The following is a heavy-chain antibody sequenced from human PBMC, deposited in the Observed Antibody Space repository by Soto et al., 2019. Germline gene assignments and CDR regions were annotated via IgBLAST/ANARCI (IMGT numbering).Heavy chain of an antibody. CDR2: VHHSWGS. J-gene: IGHJ6*04. D-gene: IGHD3-10*01. CDR3: AREGFGPLHGLVAV. Sequence: QVQLQESGPGLVKPSETMSLSCTVSGGSISSYYWSWFRQSPGKRMEWIGYVHHSWGSSYNPSLQSRGAISLATSKSQFSLKVTSVTATDTAVYYCAREGFGPLHGLVAVWGEGTTVTVSS. V-gene: IGHV4-4*08. CDR1: GGSISSYY.